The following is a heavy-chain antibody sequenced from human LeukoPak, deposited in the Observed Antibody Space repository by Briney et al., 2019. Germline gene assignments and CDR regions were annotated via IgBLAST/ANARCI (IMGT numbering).Heavy chain of an antibody. J-gene: IGHJ4*02. V-gene: IGHV4-59*01. CDR3: TRTDSASSIDY. Sequence: PSETLSLTCTVSGVSISTYYWSWIRQPPGKGLEWIGYIYYSGSTYHNPSLKSRVTISVDTSKNQFSLKLGSVTAADTAVYYCTRTDSASSIDYWGQGTLVTVSS. D-gene: IGHD1-26*01. CDR2: IYYSGST. CDR1: GVSISTYY.